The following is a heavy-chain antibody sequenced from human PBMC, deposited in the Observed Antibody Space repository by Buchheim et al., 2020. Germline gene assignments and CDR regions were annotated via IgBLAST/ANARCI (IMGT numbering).Heavy chain of an antibody. CDR1: GFTFSSYA. Sequence: EVQLLESGGGLVQPGGSLRLSCAASGFTFSSYAMSWVRQAPGKGLEWVSAISGSGGSTYYADSVKGRFTISSDNSNNTLYLQMNSLRAEDTAVYYCAKAHFVAYGDYEGSIDYYYGMDVWGQGTT. V-gene: IGHV3-23*01. CDR2: ISGSGGST. D-gene: IGHD4-17*01. CDR3: AKAHFVAYGDYEGSIDYYYGMDV. J-gene: IGHJ6*02.